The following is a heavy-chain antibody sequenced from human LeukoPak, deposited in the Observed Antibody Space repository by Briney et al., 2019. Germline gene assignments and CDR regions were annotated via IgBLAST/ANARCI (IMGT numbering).Heavy chain of an antibody. CDR3: ARVIAAAGSDY. Sequence: GGSLRLSCAASGFTFSSYSMNWVRQAPGKGLEWVSSISSSSSYIYYADSVKGRFTISRDNAKNSLYLQMNSLRAEDAAVYYCARVIAAAGSDYWGQGTLVTVSS. D-gene: IGHD6-13*01. J-gene: IGHJ4*02. CDR1: GFTFSSYS. V-gene: IGHV3-21*01. CDR2: ISSSSSYI.